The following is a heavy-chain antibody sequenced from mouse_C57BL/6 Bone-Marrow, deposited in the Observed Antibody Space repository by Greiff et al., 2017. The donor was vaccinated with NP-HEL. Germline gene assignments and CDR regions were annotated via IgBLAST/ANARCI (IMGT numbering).Heavy chain of an antibody. D-gene: IGHD2-4*01. V-gene: IGHV10-1*01. Sequence: EVQRVESGGGLVQPKGSLKLSCAASGFSFNTYAMNWVRQAPGKGLEWVARIRSKSNNYATYYADSVKDRFTISRDDSESMLYLQMNNLKTEDTPTYFCVRHDYYEYAGWFSYCGQESL. J-gene: IGHJ3*01. CDR1: GFSFNTYA. CDR3: VRHDYYEYAGWFSY. CDR2: IRSKSNNYAT.